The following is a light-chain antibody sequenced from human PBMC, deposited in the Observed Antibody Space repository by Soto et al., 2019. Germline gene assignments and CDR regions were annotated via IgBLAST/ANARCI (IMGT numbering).Light chain of an antibody. CDR3: TSYAGDTSLGV. Sequence: QSALTQPPSASGSPGLSVTISCTGTSSDVGGYNYVSWYQQHPGKAPKLMIYEVSKRPSGVPDRFSGSKSGNTASLTVSGLQAEDEADYYCTSYAGDTSLGVLGGGTKLTVL. CDR2: EVS. V-gene: IGLV2-8*01. J-gene: IGLJ3*02. CDR1: SSDVGGYNY.